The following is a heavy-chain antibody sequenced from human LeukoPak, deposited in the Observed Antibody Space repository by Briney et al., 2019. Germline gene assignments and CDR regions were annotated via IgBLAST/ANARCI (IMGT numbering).Heavy chain of an antibody. CDR3: ARAGMIVVVKDAFDI. V-gene: IGHV3-66*01. J-gene: IGHJ3*02. CDR1: GFTVSSNY. D-gene: IGHD3-22*01. CDR2: IYSGGST. Sequence: PGGSLRLSCAASGFTVSSNYMSWVRQAPGKGLEWVSVIYSGGSTYYADSVKGRLTISRDNSTNPLYLQMNSLRAEDTAVYYCARAGMIVVVKDAFDIWGQGTMVTVSS.